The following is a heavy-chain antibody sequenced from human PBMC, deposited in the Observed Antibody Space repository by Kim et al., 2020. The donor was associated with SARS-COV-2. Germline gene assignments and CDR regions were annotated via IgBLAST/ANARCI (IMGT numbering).Heavy chain of an antibody. CDR3: ARVSGWLGPVYGMDV. D-gene: IGHD6-19*01. CDR1: GFTFSSYG. CDR2: IWYDGSNK. J-gene: IGHJ6*02. V-gene: IGHV3-33*01. Sequence: GGSLRLSCAASGFTFSSYGMHWVRQAPGKGLEWVAVIWYDGSNKYYADSVKGRFTISRDNSKNTLYLQMNSLRAEDTAVYYCARVSGWLGPVYGMDVWGQGTTVTVSS.